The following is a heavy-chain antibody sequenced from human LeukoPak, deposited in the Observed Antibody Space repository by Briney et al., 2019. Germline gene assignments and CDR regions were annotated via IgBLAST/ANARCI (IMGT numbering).Heavy chain of an antibody. V-gene: IGHV4-4*07. CDR1: GGSINDYY. CDR2: IHSSGST. D-gene: IGHD6-19*01. CDR3: VKSGGYGLIDY. Sequence: SETLSLTCSFSGGSINDYYWSWIRQPAGKGLEWIGLIHSSGSTTYNPSLQSRVSMSIDRSKKQFSLNLKSVTAADTAVYYCVKSGGYGLIDYWGQGTLVTVSS. J-gene: IGHJ4*02.